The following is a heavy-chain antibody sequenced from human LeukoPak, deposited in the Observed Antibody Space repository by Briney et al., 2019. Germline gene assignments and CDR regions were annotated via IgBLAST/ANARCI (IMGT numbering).Heavy chain of an antibody. D-gene: IGHD1-26*01. J-gene: IGHJ4*02. CDR3: AKDRAVGAARRSFDY. CDR1: GFIFSNYA. CDR2: FSGSGGST. V-gene: IGHV3-23*01. Sequence: GGSLRLSCAASGFIFSNYAMSWVRQAPGKGLQWVSAFSGSGGSTYYADSVKGRFTISRDNSKNTLYLQMNSLRAEDTAVYYCAKDRAVGAARRSFDYWGQGTLVTVSS.